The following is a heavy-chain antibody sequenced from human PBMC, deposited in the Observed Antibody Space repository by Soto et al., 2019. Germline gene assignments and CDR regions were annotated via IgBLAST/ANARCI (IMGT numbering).Heavy chain of an antibody. D-gene: IGHD2-15*01. J-gene: IGHJ4*02. CDR3: TTIPDIVVVVAALRFDY. CDR2: IKSKTDGGTT. CDR1: GFTFSNAW. Sequence: GGSLRLSCAASGFTFSNAWMSWVRQAPGKGLEWVGRIKSKTDGGTTDYAAPVKGRFTISRDDSKNTLYLQMNSLKTEDTAVYYCTTIPDIVVVVAALRFDYWGQGTLVTVSS. V-gene: IGHV3-15*01.